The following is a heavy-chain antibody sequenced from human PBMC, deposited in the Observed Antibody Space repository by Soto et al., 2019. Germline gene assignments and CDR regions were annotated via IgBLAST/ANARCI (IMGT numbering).Heavy chain of an antibody. Sequence: KPSETLSLTCTVSGGSISSYYWSWIRQPAGKGLEWIGRIYTSGSTNYNPSLKSRVTMSVDTSNNQFSLKLSSVTAADTAVYSCARERVTLPTPDSSNWFDPWGQGTLVTVS. CDR2: IYTSGST. CDR1: GGSISSYY. V-gene: IGHV4-4*07. CDR3: ARERVTLPTPDSSNWFDP. D-gene: IGHD4-4*01. J-gene: IGHJ5*02.